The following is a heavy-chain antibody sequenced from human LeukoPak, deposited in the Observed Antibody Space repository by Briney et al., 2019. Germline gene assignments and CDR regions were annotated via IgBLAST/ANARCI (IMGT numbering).Heavy chain of an antibody. D-gene: IGHD3-10*01. CDR2: ISGSGGST. Sequence: GGSLRLSCAASGFTFSSYAMSWVRQAPGKGLEGGSAISGSGGSTYYADSVKGRFTISRDNSKNTLYLQMNSLRAEDTAVYYCAKSKSMVRGVIPDYWGQGTLVTVSS. CDR1: GFTFSSYA. CDR3: AKSKSMVRGVIPDY. J-gene: IGHJ4*02. V-gene: IGHV3-23*01.